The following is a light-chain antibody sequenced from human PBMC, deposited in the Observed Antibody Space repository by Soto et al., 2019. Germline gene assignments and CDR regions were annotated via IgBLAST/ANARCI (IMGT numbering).Light chain of an antibody. CDR1: QSVSSSY. J-gene: IGKJ4*01. V-gene: IGKV3-20*01. CDR2: GAS. CDR3: QQYGSSPLT. Sequence: IVLTLSPGAVSLSPGERDTLSCRASQSVSSSYLAWYQQKPGQAPRLLIYGASSRATGIPDRFSGSGSGTDFTLTISRLEPEDVAVYYCQQYGSSPLTFGGGTKADVK.